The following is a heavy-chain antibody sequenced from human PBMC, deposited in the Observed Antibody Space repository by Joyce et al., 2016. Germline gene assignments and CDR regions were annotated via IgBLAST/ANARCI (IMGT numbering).Heavy chain of an antibody. CDR1: GFSLSTSGVG. V-gene: IGHV2-5*02. D-gene: IGHD1-26*01. CDR2: IYWDDDT. Sequence: QITLKESGPTLVKPTQTLTLTCTLSGFSLSTSGVGVGWIRQPPGKALEWLALIYWDDDTRYSPSLSRRLTITKDTYKNQVVLTMTNIDPVDTATYYCAHRNLRFWERSRPGRGGYGWFDPWGQGTLVTVSS. CDR3: AHRNLRFWERSRPGRGGYGWFDP. J-gene: IGHJ5*02.